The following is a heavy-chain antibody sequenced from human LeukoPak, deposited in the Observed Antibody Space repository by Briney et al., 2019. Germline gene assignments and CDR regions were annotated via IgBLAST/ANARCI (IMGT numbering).Heavy chain of an antibody. Sequence: GGSLRLSCAASGFTFSSYAMHWVRQAPDKGLEWVADISYDGSNKYYADSVKGRFTISRDNSKNTLYLQMNSLRAEDTAVYYCARDSPPGLFSRIAVAGTGLVDYWGQGTLVTVSS. D-gene: IGHD6-19*01. CDR1: GFTFSSYA. CDR2: ISYDGSNK. CDR3: ARDSPPGLFSRIAVAGTGLVDY. J-gene: IGHJ4*02. V-gene: IGHV3-30*04.